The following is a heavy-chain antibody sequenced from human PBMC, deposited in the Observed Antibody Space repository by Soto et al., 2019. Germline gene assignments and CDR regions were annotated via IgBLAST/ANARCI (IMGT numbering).Heavy chain of an antibody. J-gene: IGHJ4*02. V-gene: IGHV3-23*01. CDR3: ARARGWYLH. CDR2: ISAGSEGA. CDR1: GFTFSSHA. D-gene: IGHD2-15*01. Sequence: EVQLLESGGGLVQPGGALRLSCAASGFTFSSHAMSWVRQAPGKGLEWISSISAGSEGAYYADSVKGRFTISRDNSNNALYRQMNSLRAEDTAVYYCARARGWYLHGGKETLVTV.